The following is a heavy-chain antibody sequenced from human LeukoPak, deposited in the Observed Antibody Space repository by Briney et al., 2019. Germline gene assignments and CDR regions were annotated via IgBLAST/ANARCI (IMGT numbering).Heavy chain of an antibody. J-gene: IGHJ4*02. V-gene: IGHV3-7*01. CDR1: GFTFSSYW. Sequence: GGSLRLSCAASGFTFSSYWMSWVRQAPGKGLEWVANIKQDGSEKYYVDSVKGRFTISRDNAKNSLYLQMNSLRAEDTAVYYCARMRYSGSYYDRDYFDYWGQGTLVTVSS. D-gene: IGHD1-26*01. CDR2: IKQDGSEK. CDR3: ARMRYSGSYYDRDYFDY.